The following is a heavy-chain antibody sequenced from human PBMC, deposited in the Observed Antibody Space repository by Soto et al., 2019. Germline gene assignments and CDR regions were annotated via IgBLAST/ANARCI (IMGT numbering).Heavy chain of an antibody. CDR1: GFTFTNYA. V-gene: IGHV3-23*01. CDR3: GRTDKSNAQSSGWSNRFDY. J-gene: IGHJ4*02. D-gene: IGHD6-19*01. CDR2: VTPTGAT. Sequence: EMQLLASGGGLVQPGGPLGLFCAASGFTFTNYALTWVRQAPGKGLEWVSTVTPTGATFYGDTVKGRFTIPRDNSRSTVFLQRNSLRAETTAMYYCGRTDKSNAQSSGWSNRFDYWGQGTLVTVSS.